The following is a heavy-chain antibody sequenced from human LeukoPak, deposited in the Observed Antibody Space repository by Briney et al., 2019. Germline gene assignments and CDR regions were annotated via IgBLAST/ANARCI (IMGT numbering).Heavy chain of an antibody. CDR3: ARPPPELGVYSPKYSRP. J-gene: IGHJ1*01. D-gene: IGHD3-22*01. CDR2: IKSDGGT. Sequence: GGSLRLSCAASGFTFSTYWMHWVRQAPGKGLVWVSRIKSDGGTNYADSVKGRFTISRDNAKKTVSLQMNSLRPEDTGVYYFARPPPELGVYSPKYSRPGGQATL. CDR1: GFTFSTYW. V-gene: IGHV3-74*01.